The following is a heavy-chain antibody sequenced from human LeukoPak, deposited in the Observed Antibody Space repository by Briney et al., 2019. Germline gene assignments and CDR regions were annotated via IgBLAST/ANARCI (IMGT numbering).Heavy chain of an antibody. V-gene: IGHV3-23*01. D-gene: IGHD6-19*01. Sequence: GGSLRLSCTASGFAFSVYAISWLRQPRGKGLEWVSTINANSGTTSYAASVRGRFTISRDNSKNTLYLQLNTLRADDTATYYCAKPISGGLAVTADWFHPWGQGTLVVVSS. CDR1: GFAFSVYA. CDR3: AKPISGGLAVTADWFHP. CDR2: INANSGTT. J-gene: IGHJ5*01.